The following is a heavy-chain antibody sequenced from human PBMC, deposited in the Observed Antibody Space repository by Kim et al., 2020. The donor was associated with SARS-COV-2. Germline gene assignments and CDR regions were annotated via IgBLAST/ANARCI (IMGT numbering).Heavy chain of an antibody. CDR3: ARSMEVVPAAPVYYYYGMDV. D-gene: IGHD2-2*01. CDR1: GGTFSSYA. CDR2: IIPIFGTA. Sequence: SVKVSCKASGGTFSSYAISWVRQAPGQGLEWMGGIIPIFGTANYAQKFQGRVTITADESTSTAYMELSSLRSEDTTVYYCARSMEVVPAAPVYYYYGMDVWGQGTTVTVSS. V-gene: IGHV1-69*13. J-gene: IGHJ6*02.